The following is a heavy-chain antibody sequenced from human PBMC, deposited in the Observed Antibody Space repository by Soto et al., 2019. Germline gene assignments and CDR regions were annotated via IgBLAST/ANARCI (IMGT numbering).Heavy chain of an antibody. V-gene: IGHV6-1*01. CDR2: TYYRSKWYN. CDR1: GDSVSSNSAA. J-gene: IGHJ3*02. Sequence: PSQTLSLTCAISGDSVSSNSAAWNWIRQSPSRGLEWLGRTYYRSKWYNDYAVSVKSRITINPDTSKNQFSLQLNSVTPEDTAVDYCARDGKLEGTTGTTDAFDIWGQGTMVTVSS. D-gene: IGHD1-1*01. CDR3: ARDGKLEGTTGTTDAFDI.